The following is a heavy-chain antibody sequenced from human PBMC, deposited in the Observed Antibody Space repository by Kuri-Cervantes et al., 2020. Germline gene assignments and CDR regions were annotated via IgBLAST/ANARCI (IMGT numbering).Heavy chain of an antibody. Sequence: GGSLRLSCAASGFTFSDYYMSWIRQAPGKGLEWVANIKEDGSEKNYVDSVKGRFIISRDNAKNSLYLQMNSLRVEDTAVYYCAKVSYGGSHGSGSHWGQGTLVTVSS. CDR1: GFTFSDYY. CDR2: IKEDGSEK. V-gene: IGHV3-7*01. D-gene: IGHD3-10*01. CDR3: AKVSYGGSHGSGSH. J-gene: IGHJ4*02.